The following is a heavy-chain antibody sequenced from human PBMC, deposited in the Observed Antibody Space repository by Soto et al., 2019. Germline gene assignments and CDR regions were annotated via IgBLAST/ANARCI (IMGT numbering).Heavy chain of an antibody. D-gene: IGHD3-3*01. J-gene: IGHJ6*03. Sequence: EVQLVESGGGLVQPGGSLRLSRAASGFTFSSYWMSWVRQAPGKGLEWVANIKQDGSEKYYVDSVKGRFTISRDNAKNSLYLQMNSLRAEDTAVYYCARLCVGFLEWLFGDYMDVWGKGTTVTVSS. V-gene: IGHV3-7*01. CDR1: GFTFSSYW. CDR2: IKQDGSEK. CDR3: ARLCVGFLEWLFGDYMDV.